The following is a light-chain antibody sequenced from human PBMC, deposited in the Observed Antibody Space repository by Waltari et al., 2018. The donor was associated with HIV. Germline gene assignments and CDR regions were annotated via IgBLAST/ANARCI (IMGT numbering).Light chain of an antibody. CDR2: RNN. V-gene: IGLV1-47*01. J-gene: IGLJ1*01. CDR1: RSDIGSNY. CDR3: AAWDVSLRGAYV. Sequence: QSVLTQPPSASGTPWQRVTISCSGSRSDIGSNYVYLYQQLPGTAPKLLIYRNNQRPSGVPDRFSASKSGTSASLAISGLRSEDEADYYCAAWDVSLRGAYVFGTETKVAVL.